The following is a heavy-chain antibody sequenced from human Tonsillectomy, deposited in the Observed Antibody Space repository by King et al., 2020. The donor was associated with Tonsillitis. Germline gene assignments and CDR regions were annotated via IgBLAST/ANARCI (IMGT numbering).Heavy chain of an antibody. V-gene: IGHV3-7*03. CDR3: ARELRVYY. Sequence: VQLVESGGGLVQPGGSLRLSCAASGFTFRSYWMSWVRQAPGKGLEWVASIKQDGSEIYYVNSVKGRFTISRDNAKNSLNLQMNSLRAEDTAVYFCARELRVYYWGHGTPVTVSS. J-gene: IGHJ4*01. CDR2: IKQDGSEI. CDR1: GFTFRSYW. D-gene: IGHD4-17*01.